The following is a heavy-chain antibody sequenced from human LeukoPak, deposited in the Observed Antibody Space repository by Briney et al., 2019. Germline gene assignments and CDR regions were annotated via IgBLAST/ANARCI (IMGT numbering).Heavy chain of an antibody. CDR3: AGAVVESYYDFWSGYSSRGWFDP. V-gene: IGHV1-8*01. CDR1: GYTFTSYD. CDR2: MNPNSGNT. J-gene: IGHJ5*02. D-gene: IGHD3-3*01. Sequence: EASVKVSCKASGYTFTSYDINWVRQATGQGLEWMGWMNPNSGNTGYAQKFQGRVTMTRNTSISTAYMELSSLRSEDTAVYYCAGAVVESYYDFWSGYSSRGWFDPWGQGTLVTVSS.